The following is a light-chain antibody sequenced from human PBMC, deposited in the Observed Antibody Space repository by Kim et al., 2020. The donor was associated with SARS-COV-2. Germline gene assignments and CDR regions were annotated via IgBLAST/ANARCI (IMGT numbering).Light chain of an antibody. CDR2: SND. J-gene: IGLJ2*01. V-gene: IGLV1-44*01. CDR1: SSNVGSNT. Sequence: GQRVTISCSGSSSNVGSNTVNGLKQLPGTAPKLLISSNDQRPSGVPDRFSGSKSGTSASLAISGLQSEDEADYYCAAWDDSLIGVVFGGGTQLTVL. CDR3: AAWDDSLIGVV.